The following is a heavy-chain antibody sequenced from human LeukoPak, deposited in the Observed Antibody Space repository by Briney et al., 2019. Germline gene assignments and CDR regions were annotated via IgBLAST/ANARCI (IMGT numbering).Heavy chain of an antibody. CDR3: ARVVFSSSWYGGWFDP. CDR1: GGSISSYY. V-gene: IGHV4-59*12. CDR2: IYYSGST. Sequence: RSSETLSLTCTVSGGSISSYYWSWIRQPPGKGLEWIGYIYYSGSTNYNPSLKSRVTISVDTSKNHFSLKLSSVTAADTAVYYCARVVFSSSWYGGWFDPWGQGTLVTVSS. D-gene: IGHD6-13*01. J-gene: IGHJ5*02.